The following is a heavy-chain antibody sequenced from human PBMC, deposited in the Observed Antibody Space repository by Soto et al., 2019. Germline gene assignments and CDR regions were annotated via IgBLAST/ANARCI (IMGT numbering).Heavy chain of an antibody. V-gene: IGHV3-21*02. CDR1: GFTFRSFT. CDR2: ISSNSAYI. CDR3: TRDASRDRSARGWFDP. J-gene: IGHJ5*02. Sequence: EVQLVESGGGLVKPGGSLRLSCAASGFTFRSFTMNWVRQAPGKGLEWVSTISSNSAYIYYTDALRGRFTISRDNAKNSLHLQMNSLRAEDTALYYCTRDASRDRSARGWFDPWGPGTLVTVSS. D-gene: IGHD6-25*01.